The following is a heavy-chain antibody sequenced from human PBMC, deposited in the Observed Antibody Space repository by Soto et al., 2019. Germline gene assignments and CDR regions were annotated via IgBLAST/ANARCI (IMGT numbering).Heavy chain of an antibody. J-gene: IGHJ4*02. CDR1: GFTFSSYA. CDR3: AKIHYDSSGYSYYFDY. D-gene: IGHD3-22*01. V-gene: IGHV3-23*01. Sequence: TGGSLRLSCAASGFTFSSYAMSWVRQAPGKGLEWVSAISGSGGSTYYADSVKGRFTISRDNSKNTLYLQMNSLRAEDTAVYYCAKIHYDSSGYSYYFDYWGQGTLVTVSS. CDR2: ISGSGGST.